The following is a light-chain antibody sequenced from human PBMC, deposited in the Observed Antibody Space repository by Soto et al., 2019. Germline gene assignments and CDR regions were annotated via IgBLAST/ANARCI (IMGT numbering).Light chain of an antibody. CDR1: QSVSSN. J-gene: IGKJ1*01. Sequence: EIVMTQSPATLSVSPGERATLSCRASQSVSSNLAWYQQKPGRAPRLLIYGASTRATGIPARFSGSGSGTEFTLTISSLQSEDFAVYYCQRYNNWPRTFGQGTKVDI. CDR3: QRYNNWPRT. CDR2: GAS. V-gene: IGKV3-15*01.